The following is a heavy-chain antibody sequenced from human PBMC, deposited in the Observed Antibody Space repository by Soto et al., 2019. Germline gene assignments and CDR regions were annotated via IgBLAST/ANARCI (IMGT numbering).Heavy chain of an antibody. V-gene: IGHV4-59*01. J-gene: IGHJ4*02. Sequence: SETLSLTCTVSGGSISSYYWSWIRQPPGKGLEWIGYIYYSGSTNYNPSLKSRVTISVDTSKNQFSLKLSSVTAADTAVYYCASTGGDSYDFWSGTWGQGTLVTVSS. CDR2: IYYSGST. CDR1: GGSISSYY. CDR3: ASTGGDSYDFWSGT. D-gene: IGHD3-3*01.